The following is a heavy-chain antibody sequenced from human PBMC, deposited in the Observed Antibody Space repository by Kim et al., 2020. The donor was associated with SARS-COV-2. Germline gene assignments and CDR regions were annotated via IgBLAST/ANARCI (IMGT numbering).Heavy chain of an antibody. D-gene: IGHD1-1*01. V-gene: IGHV3-33*06. CDR2: IWYDGSNK. CDR3: ANTGSA. J-gene: IGHJ1*01. CDR1: GFTFSSYA. Sequence: GGSLRLSCAASGFTFSSYAMHWVRQAPGKGLEWVAVIWYDGSNKFYADSVKGRFTISRDNSKNTLYLEMNSLRAEDTAVYYCANTGSAWDPGSLVTVSS.